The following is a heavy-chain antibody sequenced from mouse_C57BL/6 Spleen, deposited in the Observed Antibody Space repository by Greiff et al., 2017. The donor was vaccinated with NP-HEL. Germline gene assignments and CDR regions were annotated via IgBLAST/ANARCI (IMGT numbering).Heavy chain of an antibody. Sequence: VKVVESGAELVKPGASVKLSCKASGYTFTEYTIHWVKQRSGQGLEWIGWFYPGSGRIKYNEKFKDKATLTADQSSSTFYMELSRLTSEDSAVYFCARHAAISTVIGAMDYWGQGTSVTVSS. J-gene: IGHJ4*01. D-gene: IGHD1-1*01. CDR1: GYTFTEYT. V-gene: IGHV1-62-2*01. CDR3: ARHAAISTVIGAMDY. CDR2: FYPGSGRI.